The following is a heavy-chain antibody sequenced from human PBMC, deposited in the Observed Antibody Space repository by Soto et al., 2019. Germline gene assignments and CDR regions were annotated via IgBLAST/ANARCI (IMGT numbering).Heavy chain of an antibody. CDR3: ARVGGTSWCNDY. CDR1: GFTFSSYS. V-gene: IGHV3-48*01. CDR2: ISSSSSSI. D-gene: IGHD2-8*01. J-gene: IGHJ4*02. Sequence: EVQLVESGGGLVQPGGSLRLSCAASGFTFSSYSINWVRQAPGKGLEWVSYISSSSSSIFYADSVRGRFTIYRDNAQNSVYLQMNSLRAEDTAVYYWARVGGTSWCNDYWGQGSLVTVSS.